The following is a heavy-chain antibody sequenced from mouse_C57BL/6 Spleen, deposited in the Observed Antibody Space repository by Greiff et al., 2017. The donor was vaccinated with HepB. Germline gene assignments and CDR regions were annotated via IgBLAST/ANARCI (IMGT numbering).Heavy chain of an antibody. CDR3: ARGWVYDGYSHWYFDV. CDR2: ISYDGSN. Sequence: EVKLMESGPGLVKPSQSLSLTCSVTGYSITSGYYWNWNRQFPGNKLEWMGCISYDGSNNYNPTLKNRITITRDTSENQFFLKLNSETTEDTATYYCARGWVYDGYSHWYFDVWGTGTTVTVSS. CDR1: GYSITSGYY. J-gene: IGHJ1*03. V-gene: IGHV3-6*01. D-gene: IGHD2-3*01.